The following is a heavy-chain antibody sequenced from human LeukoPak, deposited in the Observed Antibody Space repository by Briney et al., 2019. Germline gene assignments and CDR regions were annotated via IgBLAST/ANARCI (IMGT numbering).Heavy chain of an antibody. CDR3: ARDRTVGAPPLSAFDI. J-gene: IGHJ3*02. Sequence: SVKVSCKASGGTFSNSGISWVRQAPGQGLEWMGGIIPMFNTANSAQRFQGRVIITTDESTSTAYMELSSLTSEDTAVYYCARDRTVGAPPLSAFDIWGQGTLVTVTS. V-gene: IGHV1-69*05. CDR2: IIPMFNTA. CDR1: GGTFSNSG. D-gene: IGHD1-26*01.